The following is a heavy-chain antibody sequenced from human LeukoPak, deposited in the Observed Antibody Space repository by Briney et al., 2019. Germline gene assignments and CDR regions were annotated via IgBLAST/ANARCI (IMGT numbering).Heavy chain of an antibody. J-gene: IGHJ4*02. D-gene: IGHD5-24*01. Sequence: EASVKVSCKASGGTFSSYAISWVRQAPGQGLEWMGRIIPILGIANYAQKFQGRVTITADKSTSTAYMELSSLRSEDTAVYYCARDPGGYKSSFDYWGQGTLVTVSS. CDR2: IIPILGIA. CDR3: ARDPGGYKSSFDY. V-gene: IGHV1-69*04. CDR1: GGTFSSYA.